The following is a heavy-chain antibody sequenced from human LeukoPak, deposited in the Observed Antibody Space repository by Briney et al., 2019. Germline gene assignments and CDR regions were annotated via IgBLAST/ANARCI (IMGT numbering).Heavy chain of an antibody. J-gene: IGHJ4*02. CDR2: ISYDGSNK. CDR1: GFTFSSYA. CDR3: ARRSGIAVAGAFDY. D-gene: IGHD6-19*01. V-gene: IGHV3-30*04. Sequence: GGSLRLSCAASGFTFSSYAMHWVRQAPGKGLEWVTLISYDGSNKYYADSVKGRFTISRDNSKNTLYLQMNSLRAEDTAVYYCARRSGIAVAGAFDYWGQGTLVTVSS.